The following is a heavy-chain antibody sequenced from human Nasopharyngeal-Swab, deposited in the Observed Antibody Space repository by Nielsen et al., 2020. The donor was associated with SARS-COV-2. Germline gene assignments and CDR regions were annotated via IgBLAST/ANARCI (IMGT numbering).Heavy chain of an antibody. D-gene: IGHD6-19*01. J-gene: IGHJ6*02. Sequence: PVKGLEWIGYIYYSGSTYYNPSLKSRVTISEDTSKNQFSLKLSSVTAADTAVYYCARDSGVAGTKYYYYGMDVWGQGTTVTVSS. CDR3: ARDSGVAGTKYYYYGMDV. CDR2: IYYSGST. V-gene: IGHV4-30-4*01.